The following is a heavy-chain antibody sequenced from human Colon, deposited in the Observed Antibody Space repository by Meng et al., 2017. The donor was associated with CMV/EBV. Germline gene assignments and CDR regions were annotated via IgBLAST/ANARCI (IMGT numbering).Heavy chain of an antibody. CDR1: GFTFSRYT. CDR2: ISSTGSFI. Sequence: GVLKISCTASGFTFSRYTMNWVRQAPGKGLEWVSSISSTGSFIKYADSVEGRFTISRDNAKTSVYLQMNSLRAEDTAVYYCAGVAYDYGDRHFAYWGQGALVTVSS. D-gene: IGHD4-17*01. V-gene: IGHV3-21*01. J-gene: IGHJ4*02. CDR3: AGVAYDYGDRHFAY.